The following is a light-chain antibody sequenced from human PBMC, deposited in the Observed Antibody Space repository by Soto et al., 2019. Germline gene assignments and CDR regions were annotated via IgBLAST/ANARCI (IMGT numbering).Light chain of an antibody. V-gene: IGKV3-20*01. CDR3: HHYGSSPLT. J-gene: IGKJ5*01. CDR1: QSVASN. Sequence: EIDMTQSPATMSVSPGERVTLSCRASQSVASNLAWYQQRFGQAPRLLIYGASSRVLGIPDRFSGSGSGTDFTLTISRLEPEDFAVYYCHHYGSSPLTFGQGTRLEIK. CDR2: GAS.